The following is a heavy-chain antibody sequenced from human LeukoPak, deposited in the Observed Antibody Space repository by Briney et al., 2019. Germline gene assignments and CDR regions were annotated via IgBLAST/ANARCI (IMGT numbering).Heavy chain of an antibody. Sequence: EASVKVSCKASGYTFTSYGISWVRQAPGQGLEWMGWISAYNGNTNYAQKLQGRVTMTTDTSTSTAYMELRSLRSDDTAVYYCARPRTAYSSSWKYYFDYWGQGTLVTVSS. D-gene: IGHD6-13*01. CDR2: ISAYNGNT. CDR3: ARPRTAYSSSWKYYFDY. V-gene: IGHV1-18*01. J-gene: IGHJ4*02. CDR1: GYTFTSYG.